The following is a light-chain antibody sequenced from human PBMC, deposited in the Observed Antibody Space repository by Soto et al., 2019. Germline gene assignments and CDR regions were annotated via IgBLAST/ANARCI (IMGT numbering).Light chain of an antibody. V-gene: IGLV2-14*01. CDR3: SSYTSVTIVV. CDR1: SSDVGGYNY. Sequence: QSALTQPASVSGSPGQSITISCTGSSSDVGGYNYVSWYQQHPGKAPKLLIYEVSNRPSGVSNRFSGSKSGNTASLTISGLQAEEEADYYCSSYTSVTIVVFGGGTKLTVL. CDR2: EVS. J-gene: IGLJ2*01.